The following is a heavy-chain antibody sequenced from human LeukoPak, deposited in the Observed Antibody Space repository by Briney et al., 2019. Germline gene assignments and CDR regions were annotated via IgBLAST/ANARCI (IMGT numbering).Heavy chain of an antibody. CDR3: ARDRIREIAAAGTSFLDY. D-gene: IGHD6-13*01. Sequence: SETLSLTCTVSDGSISSSSYYWGWIRQPPGKGLEWIGSIYYSGSTYYNPSLKSRVTISVDTSKNQFSLKLSSVTAADTAVYYCARDRIREIAAAGTSFLDYWGQGTLVTVSS. CDR1: DGSISSSSYY. J-gene: IGHJ4*02. CDR2: IYYSGST. V-gene: IGHV4-39*07.